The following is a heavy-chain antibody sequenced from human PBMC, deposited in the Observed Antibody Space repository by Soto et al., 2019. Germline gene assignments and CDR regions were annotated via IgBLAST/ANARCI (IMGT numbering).Heavy chain of an antibody. Sequence: SEPLSLTCAVYGGSFSGYYWSWIRQPPGKGLEWIGEINHSGSTNYNPSLKSRVTISVDTSKNQFSLKLSSVTAADTAVYYCARGRRIVRAFDIWGQGTMVTVSS. CDR1: GGSFSGYY. D-gene: IGHD1-26*01. CDR2: INHSGST. CDR3: ARGRRIVRAFDI. J-gene: IGHJ3*02. V-gene: IGHV4-34*01.